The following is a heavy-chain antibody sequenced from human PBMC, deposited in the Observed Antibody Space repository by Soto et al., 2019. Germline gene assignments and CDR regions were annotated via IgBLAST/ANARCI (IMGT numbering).Heavy chain of an antibody. D-gene: IGHD5-12*01. Sequence: PSETLSLTCAVSGYSITSGYYWGWIRQPPWKGLEWIGSIYHSGSTYYNPSLKSRVTISVDTPQKLFSLKLSSVTAADTAVYYCARLPYSYSGYDETYFDYWGQGTLVTVSS. CDR3: ARLPYSYSGYDETYFDY. CDR1: GYSITSGYY. CDR2: IYHSGST. J-gene: IGHJ4*02. V-gene: IGHV4-38-2*01.